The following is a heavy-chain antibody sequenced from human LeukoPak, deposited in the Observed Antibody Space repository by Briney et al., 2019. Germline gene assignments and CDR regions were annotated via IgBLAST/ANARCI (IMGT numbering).Heavy chain of an antibody. CDR1: GFSFGDYA. CDR3: AKIMALYCSGGTCNEIDY. CDR2: ISPSGSTT. Sequence: GGSLRLSCTASGFSFGDYAVTWVRQAPGKGLEWVSSISPSGSTTYYADSVKGRFTISRDNSKNTLYLQMNSLRAEDTAVYYGAKIMALYCSGGTCNEIDYWGQGTLVTVSS. J-gene: IGHJ4*02. D-gene: IGHD2-15*01. V-gene: IGHV3-23*01.